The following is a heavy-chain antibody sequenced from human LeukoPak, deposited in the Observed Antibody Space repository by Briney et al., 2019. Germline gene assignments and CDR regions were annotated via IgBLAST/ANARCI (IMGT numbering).Heavy chain of an antibody. CDR2: IYHSGST. D-gene: IGHD2-2*01. CDR1: GYSISSGYY. Sequence: SETLSLTCAVSGYSISSGYYWGWIRQPPGKGLEWIGSIYHSGSTYYNPSLKSRVTISVDTSKNQFSLKLSSVTAADTAVYYCARSVFPDIVVVPAVAYDYWGQGTLVTVSS. CDR3: ARSVFPDIVVVPAVAYDY. J-gene: IGHJ4*02. V-gene: IGHV4-38-2*01.